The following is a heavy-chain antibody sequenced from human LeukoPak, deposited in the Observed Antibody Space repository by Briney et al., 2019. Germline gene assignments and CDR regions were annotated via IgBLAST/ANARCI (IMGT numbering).Heavy chain of an antibody. Sequence: ASVKVSCKASGGTFSSYAISWVRQATGQGLEWMGWMNPNSGNTGYAQKFQGRVTMTRNTSISTAYMELSSLRSEDTAVYYCAKVRDYVWGSYRSSFDYWGQGTLVTVSS. CDR3: AKVRDYVWGSYRSSFDY. CDR2: MNPNSGNT. J-gene: IGHJ4*02. CDR1: GGTFSSYA. V-gene: IGHV1-8*02. D-gene: IGHD3-16*02.